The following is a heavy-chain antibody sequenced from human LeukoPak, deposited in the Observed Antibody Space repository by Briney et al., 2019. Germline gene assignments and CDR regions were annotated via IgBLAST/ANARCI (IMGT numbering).Heavy chain of an antibody. CDR3: ATENIVVVPAAAYNWFDP. D-gene: IGHD2-2*01. CDR2: INHGGST. J-gene: IGHJ5*02. CDR1: GGSISGYY. Sequence: SSETLSLTCTVSGGSISGYYWSWIRQPPGKGLEWIGEINHGGSTNYNPSLKSRVTISVDTSKNQFSLKLSSVTAADTAVHYCATENIVVVPAAAYNWFDPWGQGTLVTVSS. V-gene: IGHV4-34*01.